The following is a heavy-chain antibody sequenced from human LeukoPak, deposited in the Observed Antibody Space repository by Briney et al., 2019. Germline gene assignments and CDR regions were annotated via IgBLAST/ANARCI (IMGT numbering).Heavy chain of an antibody. CDR1: GFTFDDYG. Sequence: PGGSLRLSCAASGFTFDDYGMSWVRQAPGKGLEWVSGINWNGVSTGYADSVKGRFTISRDNAKNSLYLQMNSLRAEDTALYYCARRVTYSSSSNYYYYMDVWGKGTTVTVSS. D-gene: IGHD6-6*01. CDR3: ARRVTYSSSSNYYYYMDV. V-gene: IGHV3-20*04. CDR2: INWNGVST. J-gene: IGHJ6*03.